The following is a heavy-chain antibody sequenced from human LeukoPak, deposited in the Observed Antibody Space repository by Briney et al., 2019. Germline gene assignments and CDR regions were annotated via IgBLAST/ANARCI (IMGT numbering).Heavy chain of an antibody. CDR2: VHLDGRT. Sequence: PSETLSLTCGVSGGSISSTNWWTWVRQPPGKGLESIGEVHLDGRTNYKPSLQSRLTMSVDFSENHISLKLTSVTAADTAVYYCAREGGPYRPLDYSGQGTLVTVSS. J-gene: IGHJ4*02. CDR1: GGSISSTNW. CDR3: AREGGPYRPLDY. V-gene: IGHV4-4*02.